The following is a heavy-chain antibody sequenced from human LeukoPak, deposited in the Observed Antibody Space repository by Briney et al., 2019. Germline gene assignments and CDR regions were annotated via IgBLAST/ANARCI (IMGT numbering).Heavy chain of an antibody. CDR3: ARVTPYYDYVWGSYRPTDY. D-gene: IGHD3-16*02. CDR2: ISSSSSYI. Sequence: GGSLRLSCAASGFTFSSYSMNRVRQAPGKGLEWVSSISSSSSYIYYADSVKGRFTISRGNAKNSLYLQMNSLRAEDTAVYYCARVTPYYDYVWGSYRPTDYWGQGTLVTVSS. J-gene: IGHJ4*02. CDR1: GFTFSSYS. V-gene: IGHV3-21*01.